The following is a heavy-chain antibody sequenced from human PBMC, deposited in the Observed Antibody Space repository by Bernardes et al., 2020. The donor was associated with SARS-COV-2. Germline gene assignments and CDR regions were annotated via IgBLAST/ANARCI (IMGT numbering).Heavy chain of an antibody. CDR1: GFTFSSYA. CDR3: AKGLAVYSGSYGDY. D-gene: IGHD5-12*01. J-gene: IGHJ4*02. V-gene: IGHV3-23*01. Sequence: GGSLRLSCAASGFTFSSYAMSWVRQAPGKGLEWVSAISGSGGSTYYADSVKGRFTISRDNSKNTLYLQMNSLRAEDTAVYSCAKGLAVYSGSYGDYWGQGTLVTVSS. CDR2: ISGSGGST.